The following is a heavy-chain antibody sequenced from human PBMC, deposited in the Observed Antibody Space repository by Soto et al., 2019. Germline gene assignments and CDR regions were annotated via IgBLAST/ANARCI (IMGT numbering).Heavy chain of an antibody. CDR3: ARDLFSGSDFWRAYNGGYFDY. J-gene: IGHJ4*02. Sequence: QVQLVQSGAEVKRPGASVKVSCKASGYTFRNYGITWVRQAPGQGLEWMAWISPYNGNTNYAQDLQGRVTMTTDTSTSTAYMELRSLTSEDTAMYYCARDLFSGSDFWRAYNGGYFDYWGQGTLVTVSS. CDR1: GYTFRNYG. V-gene: IGHV1-18*01. CDR2: ISPYNGNT. D-gene: IGHD3-3*01.